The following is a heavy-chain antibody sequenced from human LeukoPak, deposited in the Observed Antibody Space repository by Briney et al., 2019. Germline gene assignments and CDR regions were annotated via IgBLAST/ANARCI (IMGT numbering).Heavy chain of an antibody. J-gene: IGHJ4*02. CDR3: AKDMYYGGNFDY. CDR2: ISGGGGST. D-gene: IGHD4-23*01. CDR1: GFTFSSYG. Sequence: GGSLRLSCAASGFTFSSYGMSWVRQAPGKGLEWVSAISGGGGSTYYADSVKGRFTISRDNAKNSLYLQMNSLRAEDTAVYYCAKDMYYGGNFDYWGQGTLVTVSS. V-gene: IGHV3-23*01.